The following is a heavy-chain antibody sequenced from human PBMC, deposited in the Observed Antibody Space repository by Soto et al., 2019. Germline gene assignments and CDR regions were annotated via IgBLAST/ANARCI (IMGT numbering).Heavy chain of an antibody. CDR1: GFTFSSYG. D-gene: IGHD5-12*01. CDR3: AKIRMASASYYYGMDV. V-gene: IGHV3-30*18. J-gene: IGHJ6*02. CDR2: ISYDGSNK. Sequence: GGSLRLSCAASGFTFSSYGMHWVRQAPGKGLEWVAVISYDGSNKYYADSVKGRFTISRDNSKNTRYLQMNSLRAEDTAVYYCAKIRMASASYYYGMDVWGQGTTVTVSS.